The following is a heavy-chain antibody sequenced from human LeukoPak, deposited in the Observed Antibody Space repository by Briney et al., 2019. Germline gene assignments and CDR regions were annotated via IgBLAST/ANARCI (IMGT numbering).Heavy chain of an antibody. CDR3: AREDWNYDRYFDY. CDR1: GFTFSSYA. V-gene: IGHV3-30-3*01. CDR2: ISYDGSNK. J-gene: IGHJ4*02. Sequence: GRSLRLSCAASGFTFSSYAMHWVRQAPGKGLEWVAVISYDGSNKYYADSVKGRFTISRDNSRNTLYLQMNSLRAEDTAVYYCAREDWNYDRYFDYWGQGTLVTVSS. D-gene: IGHD1-7*01.